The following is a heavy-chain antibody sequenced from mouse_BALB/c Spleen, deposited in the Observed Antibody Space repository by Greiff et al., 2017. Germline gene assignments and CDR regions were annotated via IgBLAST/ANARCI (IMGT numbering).Heavy chain of an antibody. J-gene: IGHJ4*01. Sequence: DVQLVESGGGLVQPGGSRKLSCAASGFTFSDYGMAWVRQAPGKGPEWVAFISNLAYSIYYADTVTGRFTISRENAKNTLYLEMSSLRSEDTAMYYCARDSYGDYAMDYWGQGTSVTVSS. CDR3: ARDSYGDYAMDY. CDR2: ISNLAYSI. D-gene: IGHD1-1*02. CDR1: GFTFSDYG. V-gene: IGHV5-15*02.